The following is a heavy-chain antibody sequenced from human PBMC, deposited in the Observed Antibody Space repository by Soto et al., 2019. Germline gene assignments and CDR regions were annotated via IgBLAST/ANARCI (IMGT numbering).Heavy chain of an antibody. D-gene: IGHD2-21*01. V-gene: IGHV2-5*01. CDR2: IYWNDDK. Sequence: QITLKESGPTLVKPTQTLTLTCTFSGFSLTTSGVGVGWIRQSPGKAPEWLALIYWNDDKRYNPSFQSRLTVTKDTSKNQVVLTVTNMATVDTATYFCAYRPLVRMSIAKWDWFDPWGQGTLVTVSS. CDR1: GFSLTTSGVG. J-gene: IGHJ5*02. CDR3: AYRPLVRMSIAKWDWFDP.